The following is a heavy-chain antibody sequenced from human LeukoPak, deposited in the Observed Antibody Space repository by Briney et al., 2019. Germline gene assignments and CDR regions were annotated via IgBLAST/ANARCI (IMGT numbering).Heavy chain of an antibody. CDR1: GGSISSSSYY. D-gene: IGHD3-10*01. V-gene: IGHV4-61*02. Sequence: SETLSLTCTVSGGSISSSSYYWSWIRQPAGKGLEWIGRIYTSGSTNYNPSLKSRVTMSVDTSKNQFSLKLSSVTAADTAVYYCARDQYYYGSGSYPLDYWGQGTLVTVSS. J-gene: IGHJ4*02. CDR3: ARDQYYYGSGSYPLDY. CDR2: IYTSGST.